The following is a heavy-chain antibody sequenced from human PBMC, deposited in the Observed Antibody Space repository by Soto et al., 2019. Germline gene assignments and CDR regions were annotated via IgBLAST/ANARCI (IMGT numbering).Heavy chain of an antibody. CDR3: ARRYGSFFDI. Sequence: TLSLTCTVSGGSISSYYWSWIRQPPGKGLEWIGYIYYSGSTNYNPSLKSRVTISVDTSKNQFSLKLSSVTAADTAVYYCARRYGSFFDIWGQGTMVTVSS. CDR2: IYYSGST. J-gene: IGHJ3*02. D-gene: IGHD3-10*01. V-gene: IGHV4-59*08. CDR1: GGSISSYY.